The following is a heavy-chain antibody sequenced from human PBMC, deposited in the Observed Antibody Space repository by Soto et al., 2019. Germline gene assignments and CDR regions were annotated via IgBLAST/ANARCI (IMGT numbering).Heavy chain of an antibody. CDR3: AHRPLPEYSSSTWGEKNWFDP. CDR2: IYWDDDK. V-gene: IGHV2-5*02. D-gene: IGHD6-6*01. CDR1: GFSLSTSGVG. J-gene: IGHJ5*02. Sequence: SGPTLVKPTQTLTLTCTFSGFSLSTSGVGVGWIRQPPGKALEWLALIYWDDDKRYSPSLKSRLTITKDASKNQVVLTMTNMDPVDTATYYCAHRPLPEYSSSTWGEKNWFDPWGQGTLVTVSS.